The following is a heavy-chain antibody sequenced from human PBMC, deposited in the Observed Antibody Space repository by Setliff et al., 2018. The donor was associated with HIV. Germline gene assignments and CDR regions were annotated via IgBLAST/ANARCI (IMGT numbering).Heavy chain of an antibody. Sequence: ASVKVSCKASGYSFTSYTIHWVRQAPGQGLEWMGWISAYNGDTKYAQKVQGRVTLTTDTSSSTVYMELRSLRSDDTAVYYCARDAWVEFLEWTFYGMDVWGQGTTVTVSS. CDR1: GYSFTSYT. CDR3: ARDAWVEFLEWTFYGMDV. D-gene: IGHD3-3*02. J-gene: IGHJ6*02. V-gene: IGHV1-18*01. CDR2: ISAYNGDT.